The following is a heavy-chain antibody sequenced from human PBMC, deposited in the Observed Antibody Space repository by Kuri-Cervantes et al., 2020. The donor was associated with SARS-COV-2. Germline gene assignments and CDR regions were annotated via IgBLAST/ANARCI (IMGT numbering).Heavy chain of an antibody. D-gene: IGHD2-21*02. J-gene: IGHJ2*01. CDR2: INHSGST. V-gene: IGHV4-34*01. CDR3: ARRPVTAYFDL. Sequence: SETLSLTCAVYGGSFSGYYWSWIRQPPGKGLEWIGEINHSGSTYYNPSLKSRVTISVDTSKNQFSLKLSSVTAADTAVYYCARRPVTAYFDLWGRGTLVTVS. CDR1: GGSFSGYY.